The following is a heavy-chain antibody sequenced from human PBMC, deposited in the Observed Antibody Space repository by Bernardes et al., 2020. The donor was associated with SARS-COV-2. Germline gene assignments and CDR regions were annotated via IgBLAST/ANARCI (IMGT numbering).Heavy chain of an antibody. D-gene: IGHD1-7*01. V-gene: IGHV3-23*01. CDR2: ISGRGGST. J-gene: IGHJ4*02. Sequence: GGSLRLSCSASGFIFSSYAMSWVRRAPGRGLEWVASISGRGGSTFYADSVKGRITISRDSSTNMAFLEMNSLRAEDTATYYCAREFVAGTLDYWGQGTPVTVSS. CDR3: AREFVAGTLDY. CDR1: GFIFSSYA.